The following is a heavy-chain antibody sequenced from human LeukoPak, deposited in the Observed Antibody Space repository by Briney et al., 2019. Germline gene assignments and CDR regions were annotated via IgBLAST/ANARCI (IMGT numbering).Heavy chain of an antibody. V-gene: IGHV3-7*01. D-gene: IGHD2-15*01. CDR3: ARAGDIVVVVAATGVDAFDI. CDR2: IKQDGSEK. CDR1: GFTFSSYW. Sequence: GGSLRLSCAASGFTFSSYWMSWVRQAPGKGLEWVANIKQDGSEKYYVDSVKGRFTISRDNSKNTLYLQMNSLRAEDTAVYYCARAGDIVVVVAATGVDAFDIWGQGTMVTVSS. J-gene: IGHJ3*02.